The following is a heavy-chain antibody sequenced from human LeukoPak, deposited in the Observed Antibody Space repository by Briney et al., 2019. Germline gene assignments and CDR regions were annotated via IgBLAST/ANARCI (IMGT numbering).Heavy chain of an antibody. CDR1: GFTFSSYA. Sequence: PGGSLRLSCAASGFTFSSYAMHWVRQAPGKGLESVAVISYDGSKKYYADSVKGRFTISRDNSKNTLYLQMNSLRAEDTAVYYCAREYGSGSYYHNWFDPWGQGTLVTVSS. V-gene: IGHV3-30-3*01. J-gene: IGHJ5*02. D-gene: IGHD3-10*01. CDR3: AREYGSGSYYHNWFDP. CDR2: ISYDGSKK.